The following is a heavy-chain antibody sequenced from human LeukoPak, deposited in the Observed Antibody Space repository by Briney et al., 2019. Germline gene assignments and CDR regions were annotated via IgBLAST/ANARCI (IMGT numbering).Heavy chain of an antibody. Sequence: GGSLRLSCAASGFTFSSYEMNWVRQAPGKGLEWVSYISSSGSTIYYADSVKGRFTISRDNAKNSLYLQMNSLRAEDTAVYYCARVNYDSSGYYSGFDYWGQGTLVTVSS. CDR1: GFTFSSYE. J-gene: IGHJ4*02. D-gene: IGHD3-22*01. CDR3: ARVNYDSSGYYSGFDY. V-gene: IGHV3-48*03. CDR2: ISSSGSTI.